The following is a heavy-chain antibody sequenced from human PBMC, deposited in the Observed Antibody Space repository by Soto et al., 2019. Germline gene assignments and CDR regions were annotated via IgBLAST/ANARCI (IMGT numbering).Heavy chain of an antibody. CDR1: GGSISSYY. J-gene: IGHJ4*02. V-gene: IGHV4-59*08. CDR3: ASTKPLYSSGWVDVPNYFDY. D-gene: IGHD6-19*01. Sequence: SETLSLTCTVSGGSISSYYWSWIRQPPGKGLEWIGYIYYSGSTNYNPSLKSRVTISVDTSKNQFSLKLSSVTAADTAVYYCASTKPLYSSGWVDVPNYFDYWGQGTLVNVSS. CDR2: IYYSGST.